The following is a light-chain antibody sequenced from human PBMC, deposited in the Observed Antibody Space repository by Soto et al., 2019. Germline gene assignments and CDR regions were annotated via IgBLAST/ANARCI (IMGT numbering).Light chain of an antibody. J-gene: IGKJ1*01. CDR3: LQHNSYPRT. CDR1: QGIGND. CDR2: AAS. V-gene: IGKV1-17*01. Sequence: DIQMTQSPSSLSASVGDRVTITCRASQGIGNDLGWYQQKPGEAPKRLIYAASSLQSGVPFRFSGSASGTEFTLTISSLQPEDFATYYCLQHNSYPRTFGQGTKVEIK.